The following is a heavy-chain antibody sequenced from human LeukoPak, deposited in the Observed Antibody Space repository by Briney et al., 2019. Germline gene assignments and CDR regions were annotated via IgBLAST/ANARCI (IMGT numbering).Heavy chain of an antibody. D-gene: IGHD2-15*01. Sequence: PSETLSVTCTVSGGSISSYYWSWIRQPPEKGLEWIGYIYYSGSTNYNPSLKSRVTISVDTSKNQFSLKLSSVTAADTAVYYCARVGGSSVVDYWGQGTLVTVSS. CDR2: IYYSGST. V-gene: IGHV4-59*01. J-gene: IGHJ4*02. CDR1: GGSISSYY. CDR3: ARVGGSSVVDY.